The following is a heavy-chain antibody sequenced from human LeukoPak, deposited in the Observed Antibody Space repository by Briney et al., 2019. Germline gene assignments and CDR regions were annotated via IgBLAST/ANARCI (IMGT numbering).Heavy chain of an antibody. CDR2: IYYSGST. CDR1: GGSISSSSYY. V-gene: IGHV4-39*01. D-gene: IGHD6-13*01. Sequence: SETLPLTCTVSGGSISSSSYYWGWIRQPPGKGLEWIGSIYYSGSTYYNPSLKSRVTISVDTSKNQFSLKLSSVTAADTAVYYCARRPRAAAGTGLFGYWGQGTLVTVSS. J-gene: IGHJ4*02. CDR3: ARRPRAAAGTGLFGY.